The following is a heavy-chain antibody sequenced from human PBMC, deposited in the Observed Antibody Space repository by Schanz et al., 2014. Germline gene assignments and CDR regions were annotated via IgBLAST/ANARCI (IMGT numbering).Heavy chain of an antibody. J-gene: IGHJ6*02. CDR3: ARGASRDYFAMDV. CDR1: GFSFSDYS. Sequence: EVQLVESGGGLVQSGGSLRLSCAASGFSFSDYSMNWVRQAPGKGLEWVSVIYGGGITYYADSVKGRFTISRDSSRNTLYLQMNSLRAEDTAVYYCARGASRDYFAMDVWGQGTLVTVSS. CDR2: IYGGGIT. V-gene: IGHV3-66*01.